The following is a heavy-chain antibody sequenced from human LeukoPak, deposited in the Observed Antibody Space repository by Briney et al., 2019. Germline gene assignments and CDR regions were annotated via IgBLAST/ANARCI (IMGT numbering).Heavy chain of an antibody. CDR1: GFTFSSYG. Sequence: QPGWSLRLSCAASGFTFSSYGMHWVRQAPGKGLEWVAVISYDGSNKYYADSVKGRFTISRDNSKNTLYLQMNSLRAEDTAVYYCAKDSSSSAMDVWGQGTTVTVSS. D-gene: IGHD6-13*01. J-gene: IGHJ6*02. CDR3: AKDSSSSAMDV. V-gene: IGHV3-30*18. CDR2: ISYDGSNK.